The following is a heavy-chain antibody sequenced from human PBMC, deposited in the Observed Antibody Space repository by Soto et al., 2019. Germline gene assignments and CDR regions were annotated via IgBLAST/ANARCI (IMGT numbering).Heavy chain of an antibody. CDR3: ARGGLTDYFDY. D-gene: IGHD2-21*02. CDR1: EFTFSGYG. CDR2: IWYDGSNK. V-gene: IGHV3-33*01. Sequence: GGSLRLSCAASEFTFSGYGRHWVRQAPGKGLEWVAVIWYDGSNKYYADSVKGRFTISRDNSKNTLYLQMNSLRAEDTAVYYCARGGLTDYFDYWGQGTLVTVSS. J-gene: IGHJ4*02.